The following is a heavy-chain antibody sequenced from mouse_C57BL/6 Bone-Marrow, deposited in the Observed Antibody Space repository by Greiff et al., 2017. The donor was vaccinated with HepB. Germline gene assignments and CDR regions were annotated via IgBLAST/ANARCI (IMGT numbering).Heavy chain of an antibody. J-gene: IGHJ4*01. CDR2: INPSNGGT. Sequence: QVQLQQPGTELVKPGASVKLSCKASGYTFTSYWMHWVKQRPGQGLEWIGNINPSNGGTNYNEKFKGKATLTADKSSSTAYMQLSSLTSEDSAVYFCARSDYSNPYYYAMDYWGQGTSVTVSS. CDR3: ARSDYSNPYYYAMDY. D-gene: IGHD2-5*01. V-gene: IGHV1-53*01. CDR1: GYTFTSYW.